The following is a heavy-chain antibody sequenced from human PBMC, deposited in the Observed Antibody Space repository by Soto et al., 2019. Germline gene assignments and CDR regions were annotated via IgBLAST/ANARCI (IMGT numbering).Heavy chain of an antibody. J-gene: IGHJ3*02. CDR3: ARDGYCSSTSCFDAFDI. D-gene: IGHD2-2*01. V-gene: IGHV3-48*01. Sequence: PGGSLRLSCAASGFTFSSYSMNWVCQAPGKGLEWVSYISSSSSTIYYADSVKGRFTISRDNAKNSLYLQMNSLRAEDTAVYYCARDGYCSSTSCFDAFDIWGQGTMVTVS. CDR2: ISSSSSTI. CDR1: GFTFSSYS.